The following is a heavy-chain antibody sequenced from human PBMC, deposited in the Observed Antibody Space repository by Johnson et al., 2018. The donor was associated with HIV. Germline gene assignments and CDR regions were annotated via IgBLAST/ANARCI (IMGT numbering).Heavy chain of an antibody. CDR3: ASWHGDYGNAFDI. CDR2: TWYDGSNK. Sequence: QVQLVESGGGVVQPGRSLRLSCAASGLTFSTYAMHWVRQAPGKGLEWVALTWYDGSNKYYADSVQGLFTISRDNSKNTLYLQMNSLRAEDTAVYYCASWHGDYGNAFDIWGQGTMVTVSS. J-gene: IGHJ3*02. V-gene: IGHV3-33*01. D-gene: IGHD4-17*01. CDR1: GLTFSTYA.